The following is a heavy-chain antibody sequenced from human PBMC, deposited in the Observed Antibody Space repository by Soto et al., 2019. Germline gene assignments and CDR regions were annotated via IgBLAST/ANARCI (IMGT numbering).Heavy chain of an antibody. V-gene: IGHV2-5*02. CDR2: IYWADDK. J-gene: IGHJ5*02. CDR3: AHIRVVTYYGSGWFDP. CDR1: GSSLSTSGVG. Sequence: QITLRESGPTLVKPTQTLTLTCAVSGSSLSTSGVGVGWIRQPPGKALEWLALIYWADDKRYSPSLTNRLTITKDTSKNQVVLTMTNMDPVDTATYYCAHIRVVTYYGSGWFDPWGQGTLVTVSS. D-gene: IGHD3-10*01.